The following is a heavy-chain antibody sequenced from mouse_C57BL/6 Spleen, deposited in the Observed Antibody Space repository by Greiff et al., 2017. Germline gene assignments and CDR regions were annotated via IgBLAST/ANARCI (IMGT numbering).Heavy chain of an antibody. CDR1: GYSITSGYD. CDR2: ISYSGST. V-gene: IGHV3-1*01. D-gene: IGHD4-1*01. Sequence: EVKLMESGPGMVKPSQSLSLTCTVTGYSITSGYDWHWIRHFPGNKLEWMGYISYSGSTNYNPSLKSRISITHDTSKNHFFLKLNSVTTEDTATYYCASGAIFWGFAYWGQGTLVTVSA. J-gene: IGHJ3*01. CDR3: ASGAIFWGFAY.